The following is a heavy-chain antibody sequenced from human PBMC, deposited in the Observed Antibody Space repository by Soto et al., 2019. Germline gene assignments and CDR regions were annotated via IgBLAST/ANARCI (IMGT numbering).Heavy chain of an antibody. Sequence: PSETLSLTCTVSAGSIRSGGYYWSWIRQHPGKGLEWIGYIYNSGSTYYNPSLKSRLTISVDTSKSQFSLRLSSVTTADTAVYYCARASTYYYDSSGYFDYWGQGTLVNVS. J-gene: IGHJ4*02. D-gene: IGHD3-22*01. CDR3: ARASTYYYDSSGYFDY. CDR2: IYNSGST. CDR1: AGSIRSGGYY. V-gene: IGHV4-31*03.